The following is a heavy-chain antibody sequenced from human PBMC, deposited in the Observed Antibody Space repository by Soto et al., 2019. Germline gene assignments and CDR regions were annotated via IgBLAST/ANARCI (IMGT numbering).Heavy chain of an antibody. D-gene: IGHD3-16*01. CDR3: AHSPWGAAPDY. CDR1: GFSVSARGVG. J-gene: IGHJ4*02. CDR2: IYWNDDK. Sequence: QITLKESGPTLVKPTQTLTLTCTVSGFSVSARGVGVGWIRQPPGKALEWLGIIYWNDDKRYSPSLKSRLTITKDTSKNQVVLTMTNMDPVDTATYYCAHSPWGAAPDYWGQGTLATVSS. V-gene: IGHV2-5*01.